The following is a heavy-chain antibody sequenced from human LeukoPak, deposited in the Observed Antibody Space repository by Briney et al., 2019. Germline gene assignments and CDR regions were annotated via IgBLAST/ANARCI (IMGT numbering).Heavy chain of an antibody. CDR1: GFTFDDYG. D-gene: IGHD3-10*02. J-gene: IGHJ6*04. V-gene: IGHV3-20*04. CDR3: AELGITMIGGV. CDR2: INWNGGST. Sequence: WGSLRLSCAASGFTFDDYGMSWVRQAPGKGLEWVSGINWNGGSTGYADSVKGRFTISRDNAKNPLYLQMHSLRAEDTAVYYCAELGITMIGGVWGKGTTVTISS.